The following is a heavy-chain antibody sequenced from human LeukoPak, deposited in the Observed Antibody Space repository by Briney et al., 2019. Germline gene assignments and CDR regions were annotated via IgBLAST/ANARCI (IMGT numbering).Heavy chain of an antibody. CDR3: ARDPPGIAASVSGG. CDR2: IYSGGST. V-gene: IGHV3-53*01. D-gene: IGHD6-13*01. Sequence: PGGSLRLSCKASGFTVSNNYMNWVRQAPGKGQEWVALIYSGGSTQYADSVKGRFTISRDNSRNTLYLQMSSLRVEDTAVYYCARDPPGIAASVSGGWGQGILVTVSS. J-gene: IGHJ4*02. CDR1: GFTVSNNY.